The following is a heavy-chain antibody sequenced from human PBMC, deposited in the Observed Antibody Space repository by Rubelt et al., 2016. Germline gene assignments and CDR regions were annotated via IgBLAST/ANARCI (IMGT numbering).Heavy chain of an antibody. V-gene: IGHV3-66*01. Sequence: EVQLVESGGGLVQPGGSLRLSCAASGFTVSSNYMSWVRQAPGKGLEWVSVIYSGGRTYYADSVKGSFTISRGNSKTTLYLQMNSRRAEDTAVYYCARGLARAAAAPRRLWFDPWGQGTLVTVSS. CDR1: GFTVSSNY. CDR3: ARGLARAAAAPRRLWFDP. J-gene: IGHJ5*02. D-gene: IGHD6-13*01. CDR2: IYSGGRT.